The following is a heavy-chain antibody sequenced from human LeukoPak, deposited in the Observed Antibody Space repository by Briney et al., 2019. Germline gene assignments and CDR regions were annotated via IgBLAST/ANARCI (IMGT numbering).Heavy chain of an antibody. CDR3: ATLRRSGAERDAFDI. D-gene: IGHD3-10*01. Sequence: PGGSLRLSCAASGFTFSSYAMTWVRQAPGKGLEWVSALSGRGGSTFYADSVKGRFTISRDNAKSTLFLQMNSVRAEDTALYYCATLRRSGAERDAFDIWGQGTMVTVSS. V-gene: IGHV3-23*01. CDR2: LSGRGGST. J-gene: IGHJ3*02. CDR1: GFTFSSYA.